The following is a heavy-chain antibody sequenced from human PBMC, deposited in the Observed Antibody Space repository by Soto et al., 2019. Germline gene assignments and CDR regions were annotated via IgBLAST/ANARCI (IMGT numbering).Heavy chain of an antibody. CDR3: ARVTTTVTTNWFAH. V-gene: IGHV6-1*01. CDR2: TYYRSKWYN. Sequence: SQTLSLTCAISGDSVSSNSAAWNWIRQSPSRGLEWLGRTYYRSKWYNDYAVSVKSRITINPDASKNQFSLHLNSVTPEDTAVYYCARVTTTVTTNWFAHWGQGTLVTVSS. CDR1: GDSVSSNSAA. D-gene: IGHD4-17*01. J-gene: IGHJ5*02.